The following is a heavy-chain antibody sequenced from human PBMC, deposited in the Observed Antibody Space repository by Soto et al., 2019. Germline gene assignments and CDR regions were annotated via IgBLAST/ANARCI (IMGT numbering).Heavy chain of an antibody. CDR3: ARSRGSYYTNLDS. Sequence: QVQLVQSGAEVKKPGSSVKVSCKASADTFTGYTVTWVRQAPGQGLEWVGRVIPILGASNFAQKFQGRVTISADKSADTAYMVLTGLTCEDTAVYYCARSRGSYYTNLDSWGQGTLVTVSS. D-gene: IGHD3-10*01. V-gene: IGHV1-69*08. J-gene: IGHJ4*02. CDR2: VIPILGAS. CDR1: ADTFTGYT.